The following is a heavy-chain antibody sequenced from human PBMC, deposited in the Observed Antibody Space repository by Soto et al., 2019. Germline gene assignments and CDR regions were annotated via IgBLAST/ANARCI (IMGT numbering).Heavy chain of an antibody. CDR1: GGSMWTSTYY. D-gene: IGHD1-26*01. J-gene: IGHJ5*02. CDR2: IFYSGST. CDR3: ARGRGVTGGWFDP. Sequence: SETLSLTCTVSGGSMWTSTYYWGWIRQPPGQGLECIGSIFYSGSTHYNPSLKSRVTISVDTSKNQFSLKLSSVTAADTAVYYCARGRGVTGGWFDPWGQGTLVTVSS. V-gene: IGHV4-39*01.